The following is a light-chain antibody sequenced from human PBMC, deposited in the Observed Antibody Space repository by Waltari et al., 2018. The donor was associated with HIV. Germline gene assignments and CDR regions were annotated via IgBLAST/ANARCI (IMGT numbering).Light chain of an antibody. Sequence: FELTQPPSVSVSPRQTATITCTAHSLTQKSISWYQKRPGQSPLLVIYEDSKRPSEISERFSGSNSGDTATLTISVTESLDEAEYFCQTWDRSTVIFGGGTKLTVL. CDR3: QTWDRSTVI. CDR2: EDS. CDR1: SLTQKS. J-gene: IGLJ2*01. V-gene: IGLV3-1*01.